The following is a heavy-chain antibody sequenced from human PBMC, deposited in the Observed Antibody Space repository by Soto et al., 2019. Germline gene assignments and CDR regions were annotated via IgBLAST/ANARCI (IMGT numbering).Heavy chain of an antibody. Sequence: QLQLQESGPGLVKPSETLSLTCTVSGDSFSSSHYWGWIRQPPGKGLEWIGSIYYSGSTYYNPSLNSRVTISLDTSKNRFSLKLNSVTATDTAVYFCARHSDLFAPADYWGQGTLATVSS. CDR1: GDSFSSSHY. J-gene: IGHJ4*02. CDR3: ARHSDLFAPADY. V-gene: IGHV4-39*01. D-gene: IGHD2-21*01. CDR2: IYYSGST.